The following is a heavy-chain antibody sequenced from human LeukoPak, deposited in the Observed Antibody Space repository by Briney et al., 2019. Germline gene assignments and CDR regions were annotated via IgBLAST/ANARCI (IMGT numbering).Heavy chain of an antibody. D-gene: IGHD2-21*02. Sequence: SETLSFTCTVSGVSISSYYWSWIRQPPGKGLEWIGYIYYSGSTNYNPSLKSRVTISVDTSKNQFSLKLSSVTAADTAVYYCARGTPYCSGDCYSHSNDYWGQGTLVAVSS. J-gene: IGHJ4*02. CDR3: ARGTPYCSGDCYSHSNDY. CDR1: GVSISSYY. CDR2: IYYSGST. V-gene: IGHV4-59*01.